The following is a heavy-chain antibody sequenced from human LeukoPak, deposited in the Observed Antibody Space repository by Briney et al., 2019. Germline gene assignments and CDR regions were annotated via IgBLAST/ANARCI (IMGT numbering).Heavy chain of an antibody. J-gene: IGHJ3*02. CDR2: ISGSGGST. CDR3: AKSWAGTSYYPPFDAFDI. CDR1: GFTFSSYA. Sequence: LGGSLRLSCAASGFTFSSYAMSWVRQAPGKGLEWVSAISGSGGSTYYADSVKGRFTISRDNSKNTLYLQMNSLRAEDTAVYYCAKSWAGTSYYPPFDAFDIWGQGTMVTVSS. D-gene: IGHD1-26*01. V-gene: IGHV3-23*01.